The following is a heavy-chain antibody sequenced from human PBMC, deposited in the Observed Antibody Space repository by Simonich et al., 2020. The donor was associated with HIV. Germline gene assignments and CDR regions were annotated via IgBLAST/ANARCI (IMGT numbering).Heavy chain of an antibody. Sequence: ESGGGLVQPGGSLRLSCAASGFTFSSYAMSWVRQAPGKGLEWVSAISGSGGSTYYADSVKGRFTISRDNSKNTLYLQMNSLRAEDTAVYYCARDQPRDYYDSSGYLDYWGQGTLVTVSS. D-gene: IGHD3-22*01. CDR1: GFTFSSYA. V-gene: IGHV3-23*01. CDR3: ARDQPRDYYDSSGYLDY. J-gene: IGHJ4*02. CDR2: ISGSGGST.